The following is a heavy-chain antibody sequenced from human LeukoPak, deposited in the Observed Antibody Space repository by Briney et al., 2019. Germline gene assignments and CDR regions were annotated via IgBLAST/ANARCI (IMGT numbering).Heavy chain of an antibody. V-gene: IGHV3-21*04. D-gene: IGHD4-23*01. CDR2: ISSSSSYI. CDR3: AGFTGGNGLQV. CDR1: GFTFTGYS. J-gene: IGHJ3*01. Sequence: GGSLRLSCAASGFTFTGYSMNWVRQAPGKGLEWVSSISSSSSYIHYADSVKGRFTISRDNAKNSLYLQMNSLRAEDTAIYYCAGFTGGNGLQVWGQGTMVTVSS.